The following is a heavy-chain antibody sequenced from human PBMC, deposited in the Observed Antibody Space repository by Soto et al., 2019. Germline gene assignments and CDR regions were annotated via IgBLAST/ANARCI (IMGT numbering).Heavy chain of an antibody. J-gene: IGHJ6*02. V-gene: IGHV3-30-3*01. Sequence: GGSLRLSCAASGFTFSSYAMHWVRQAPGKGLEWVAVISYDGSNKYYADSVKGRFTISRDNSKNTLYLQMNSLRAEDTAVYYCAREKGDYSYFPPPGYYYYGMDVWGQGTTVTVSS. D-gene: IGHD4-17*01. CDR2: ISYDGSNK. CDR3: AREKGDYSYFPPPGYYYYGMDV. CDR1: GFTFSSYA.